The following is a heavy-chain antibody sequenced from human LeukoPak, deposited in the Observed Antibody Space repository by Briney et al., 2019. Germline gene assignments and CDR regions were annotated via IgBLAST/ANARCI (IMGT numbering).Heavy chain of an antibody. CDR1: GYTFTSYG. J-gene: IGHJ4*02. CDR2: ISAYNGNT. Sequence: ASVKVSCKASGYTFTSYGISWVRQAPGQGLEWMGWISAYNGNTNYAQKLQGRVTMTRDTSISTAYMELSRLRSDDTAVYYCARESAAAGIDYWGQGTLVTVSS. V-gene: IGHV1-18*01. D-gene: IGHD6-13*01. CDR3: ARESAAAGIDY.